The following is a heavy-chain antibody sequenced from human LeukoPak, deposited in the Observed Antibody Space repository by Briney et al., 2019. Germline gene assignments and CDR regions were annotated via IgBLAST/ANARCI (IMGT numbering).Heavy chain of an antibody. CDR2: INHSGST. CDR3: ATRYFDWLLRRTEVDH. Sequence: SETLSLTCAVYGGSFSGYYWSWIRQPPGKGLEWIGEINHSGSTNYNPSLKSRVTISVDTSKNQFSLKLSSVTAADTAVYYCATRYFDWLLRRTEVDHWGQGTLVTVSS. V-gene: IGHV4-34*01. CDR1: GGSFSGYY. D-gene: IGHD3-9*01. J-gene: IGHJ4*02.